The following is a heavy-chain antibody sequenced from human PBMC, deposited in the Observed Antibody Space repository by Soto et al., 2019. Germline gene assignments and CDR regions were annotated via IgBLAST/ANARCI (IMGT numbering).Heavy chain of an antibody. CDR1: GFTFTRYT. J-gene: IGHJ5*02. CDR2: ILNDGSND. Sequence: GGPLRHSCAASGFTFTRYTKHCVRQAPGKGLEWVALILNDGSNDFYADSVKGRFTISRDYSKHTLFLQMDSLRAEDTAAYFCDEANDEFLSGSLRCFLSWGEG. D-gene: IGHD3-3*01. V-gene: IGHV3-30-3*01. CDR3: DEANDEFLSGSLRCFLS.